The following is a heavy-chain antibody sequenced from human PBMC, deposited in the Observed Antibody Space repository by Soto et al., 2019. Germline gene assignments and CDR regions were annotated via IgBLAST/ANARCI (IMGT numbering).Heavy chain of an antibody. CDR2: ILVGGST. CDR3: EKATATGGGAFDI. Sequence: GGSLRLSCAASGFTCSSYDMSWVRQAPGKGLEWVSTILVGGSTHYPDSVKGRFTISRDNSKNTVFLQMNSLTAGDTAVYYCEKATATGGGAFDIRGQGTMVTVSS. V-gene: IGHV3-23*01. CDR1: GFTCSSYD. D-gene: IGHD2-8*02. J-gene: IGHJ3*02.